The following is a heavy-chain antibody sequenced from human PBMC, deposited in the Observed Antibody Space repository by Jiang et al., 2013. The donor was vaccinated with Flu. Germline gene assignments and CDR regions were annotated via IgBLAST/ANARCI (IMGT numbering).Heavy chain of an antibody. CDR1: GYTFTSYA. Sequence: KVSCKVSGYTFTSYAMHWVRQAPGQRLEWMGWINAGNGNTKYSQKFQGRVTITRDTSASTAYMELSSLRSEDTAVYYCARAECSGGSCYSGFDYWGQGTLVTVSS. CDR3: ARAECSGGSCYSGFDY. CDR2: INAGNGNT. V-gene: IGHV1-3*01. D-gene: IGHD2-15*01. J-gene: IGHJ4*02.